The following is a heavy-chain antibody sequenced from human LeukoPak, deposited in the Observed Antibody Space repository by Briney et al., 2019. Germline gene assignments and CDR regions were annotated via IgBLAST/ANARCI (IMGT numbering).Heavy chain of an antibody. Sequence: SETLSLTCSVSGGSINDYFWSCIRQPPGKGLEWVAYLFYSGSTEFNPSLKRRVTISVDTSKNQFSLYLYSVTAADTAVYYCVRHLSTGRPAFDIWGLGTVVTVSS. CDR3: VRHLSTGRPAFDI. CDR2: LFYSGST. D-gene: IGHD1-14*01. V-gene: IGHV4-59*08. J-gene: IGHJ3*02. CDR1: GGSINDYF.